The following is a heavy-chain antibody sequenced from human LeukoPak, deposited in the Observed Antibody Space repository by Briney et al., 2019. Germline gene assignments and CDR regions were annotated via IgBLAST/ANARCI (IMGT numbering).Heavy chain of an antibody. J-gene: IGHJ4*02. D-gene: IGHD3-22*01. Sequence: SETLSLTCTVSGGSISSYYWSWIRQPPGKGLEWIGYIYYSGSTNYNPSLKSRVTISVDTSKNQFSPKLSSVTAADTAVYYCARAINYDSSGYYQIDYWGQGTLVTVSS. V-gene: IGHV4-59*01. CDR3: ARAINYDSSGYYQIDY. CDR1: GGSISSYY. CDR2: IYYSGST.